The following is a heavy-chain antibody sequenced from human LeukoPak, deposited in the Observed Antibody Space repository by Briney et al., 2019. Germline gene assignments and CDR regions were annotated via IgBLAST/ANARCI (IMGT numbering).Heavy chain of an antibody. Sequence: SETLSLTCTVSGGSISSSSYYWGWIRQPSGKGLEWIGSIYYSGSTYYNPSLKSRVTISVDTSKNQFSLKLSSVTAADTAVYYCARVPRIVVVPAAMDYYYYYGMDVWGQGTTVTVSS. CDR3: ARVPRIVVVPAAMDYYYYYGMDV. CDR1: GGSISSSSYY. J-gene: IGHJ6*02. CDR2: IYYSGST. D-gene: IGHD2-2*01. V-gene: IGHV4-39*07.